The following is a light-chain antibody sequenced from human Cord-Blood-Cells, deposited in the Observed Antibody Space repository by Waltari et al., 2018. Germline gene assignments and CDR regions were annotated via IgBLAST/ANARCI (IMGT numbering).Light chain of an antibody. J-gene: IGLJ3*02. V-gene: IGLV2-11*01. CDR2: DVS. CDR1: SSDVGGYNY. Sequence: QSALTQPRSVSGSPGQSVTISCTGTSSDVGGYNYVSWYQQHPGKAPKLMIYDVSKRPSGVSNRFSGSKSVKTASLTISGLQAEDEADYYCSSYTSSSTWVFGGGTKLTVL. CDR3: SSYTSSSTWV.